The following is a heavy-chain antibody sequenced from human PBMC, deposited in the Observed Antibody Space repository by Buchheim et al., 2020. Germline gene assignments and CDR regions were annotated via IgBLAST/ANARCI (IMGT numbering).Heavy chain of an antibody. CDR2: IIPILGIA. Sequence: QVQLVQSGAEVKKPGSSVKVSCKASGGTFSSYAISWVRQAPGQGLEWMGRIIPILGIANYAQKFQGRVTITADKSTSTAYLELSSLRSEDTAVYYCARDSSNEQWLVREAVYFDYWGQGTL. CDR3: ARDSSNEQWLVREAVYFDY. D-gene: IGHD6-19*01. V-gene: IGHV1-69*04. CDR1: GGTFSSYA. J-gene: IGHJ4*02.